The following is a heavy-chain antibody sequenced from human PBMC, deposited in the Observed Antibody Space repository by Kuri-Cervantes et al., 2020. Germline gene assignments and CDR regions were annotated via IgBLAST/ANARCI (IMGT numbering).Heavy chain of an antibody. J-gene: IGHJ5*02. CDR2: INHSGST. Sequence: ESLKISCTVPGGSISSSSYYWSWIRQPPGKGLEWIGEINHSGSTNYNPSLKSRVTISVDTSKNQFSLKLSSVTAADTAVYYCARIRNWFDPWGQGTLVTVSS. V-gene: IGHV4-39*01. D-gene: IGHD3-16*01. CDR1: GGSISSSSYY. CDR3: ARIRNWFDP.